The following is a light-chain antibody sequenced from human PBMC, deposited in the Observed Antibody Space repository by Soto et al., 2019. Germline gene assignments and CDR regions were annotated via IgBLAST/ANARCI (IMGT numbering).Light chain of an antibody. CDR1: SSDVGAYKF. CDR2: EVS. CDR3: SSYAGSNNYV. V-gene: IGLV2-8*01. Sequence: QSALTQPPSASGSPGQSVTISCTGTSSDVGAYKFVSWHQQHPGKAPKLMVYEVSKRPSGVPDRFSGSRSGNTASLTVSGLQAEDEAAYYCSSYAGSNNYVFGTGTKLTVL. J-gene: IGLJ1*01.